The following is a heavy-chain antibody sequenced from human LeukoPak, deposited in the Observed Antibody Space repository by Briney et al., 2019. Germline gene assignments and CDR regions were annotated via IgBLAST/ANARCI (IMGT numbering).Heavy chain of an antibody. Sequence: ESGPTLVKPTQTLTLTCTFSGLSLSTSGVGVGWIRQPPGKALEWLALIYWDDDKRYSPSPRTRLTITKDTSKNQVVLTMTNMDPVDTATYYCAHNKKGRAPGMFDYWGQGTLVTVSS. J-gene: IGHJ4*02. CDR2: IYWDDDK. V-gene: IGHV2-5*02. D-gene: IGHD1-14*01. CDR3: AHNKKGRAPGMFDY. CDR1: GLSLSTSGVG.